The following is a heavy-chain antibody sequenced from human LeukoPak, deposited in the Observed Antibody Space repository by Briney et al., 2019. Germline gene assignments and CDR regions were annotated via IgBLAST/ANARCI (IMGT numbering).Heavy chain of an antibody. V-gene: IGHV3-53*01. CDR3: ARGLRYDILTGYGSQNPYYFDY. CDR1: GFTVSSNY. J-gene: IGHJ4*02. CDR2: IYSGGST. D-gene: IGHD3-9*01. Sequence: GGSLKLSCAASGFTVSSNYMSWVRQAPGKGLEWVSVIYSGGSTYSADSVKGRFTISRDNSKNTLYLQMNSLRAEDTAVYYCARGLRYDILTGYGSQNPYYFDYWGQGTLVTVSS.